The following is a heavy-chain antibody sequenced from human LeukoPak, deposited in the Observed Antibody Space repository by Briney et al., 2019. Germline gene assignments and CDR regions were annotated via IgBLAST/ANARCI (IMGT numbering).Heavy chain of an antibody. CDR1: GFTFSTFA. D-gene: IGHD2-8*02. J-gene: IGHJ4*02. CDR3: ATYRQVLLPFES. V-gene: IGHV3-23*01. CDR2: IFPSGGEI. Sequence: PGGSLRLSCAASGFTFSTFAMIWVRQPPGKGLEWVSSIFPSGGEIHYADSVRGRFTISRDNSKSTLSLRMNSLRAEDTAIYYCATYRQVLLPFESWGQGTLVTVS.